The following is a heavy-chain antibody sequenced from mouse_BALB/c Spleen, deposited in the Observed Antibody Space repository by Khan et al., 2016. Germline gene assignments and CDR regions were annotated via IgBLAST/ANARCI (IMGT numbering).Heavy chain of an antibody. J-gene: IGHJ2*01. CDR1: GYTFTNYW. CDR3: AGIEWRDVVDY. Sequence: QVQLKESGAELAKPGASVKMSCKASGYTFTNYWMHWIKQRPGQGLEWIGYINPTASYTDYNQKFKDKATLTADKSSSTVYMQLSSLTSEDSAVYFCAGIEWRDVVDYWGQGTTLTVSS. CDR2: INPTASYT. V-gene: IGHV1-7*01. D-gene: IGHD1-3*01.